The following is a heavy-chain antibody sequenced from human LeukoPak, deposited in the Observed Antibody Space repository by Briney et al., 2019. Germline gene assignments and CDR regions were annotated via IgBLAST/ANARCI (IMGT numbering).Heavy chain of an antibody. V-gene: IGHV3-48*01. CDR3: ARTLDY. Sequence: GGSLRLSCAASGFTFSSYWMSWVRQAPGRGLEWLSYISTSSDTMYYADSVKGRFTTSRDNAQNSLYLQMSSLRAEDTAVYYCARTLDYWGQGTPVTVSS. J-gene: IGHJ4*02. CDR2: ISTSSDTM. CDR1: GFTFSSYW.